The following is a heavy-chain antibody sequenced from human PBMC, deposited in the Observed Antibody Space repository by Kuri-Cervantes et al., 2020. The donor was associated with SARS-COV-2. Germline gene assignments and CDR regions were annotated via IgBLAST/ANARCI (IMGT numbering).Heavy chain of an antibody. J-gene: IGHJ5*02. CDR2: IYYSGST. CDR3: ARQMMSSITIFGVVITRNWFDP. CDR1: GGSISSSSYY. Sequence: ESLKISCTVSGGSISSSSYYWGWIRQPPGEGLEWIGSIYYSGSTYYNPSLKSRVTISVDTSKNQFSPKLSSVTAADTAVYYCARQMMSSITIFGVVITRNWFDPWGQGTLVTVSS. D-gene: IGHD3-3*01. V-gene: IGHV4-39*01.